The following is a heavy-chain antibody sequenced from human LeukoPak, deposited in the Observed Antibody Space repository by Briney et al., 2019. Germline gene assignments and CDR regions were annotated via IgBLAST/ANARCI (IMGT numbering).Heavy chain of an antibody. D-gene: IGHD3-16*01. CDR3: ARGSSWGNYYYYMDV. Sequence: NPSQTLSLTCTVSGGSISSGGYYWSWIRQPPGKGLEWIGYIYHSGSTYYNPSLKSRVTISVDRSKNQFSLKLSSVTAADTAVYYWARGSSWGNYYYYMDVWGKGTTVTVSS. CDR1: GGSISSGGYY. CDR2: IYHSGST. J-gene: IGHJ6*03. V-gene: IGHV4-30-2*01.